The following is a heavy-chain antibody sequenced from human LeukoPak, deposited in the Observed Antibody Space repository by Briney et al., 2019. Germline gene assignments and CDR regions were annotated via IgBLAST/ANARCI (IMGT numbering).Heavy chain of an antibody. CDR1: GGSISSYY. D-gene: IGHD5-18*01. J-gene: IGHJ6*04. V-gene: IGHV4-59*01. Sequence: SETLSLTCTVSGGSISSYYWSWIRQPPGKGLEWIGYIYYSGSTNYNPSLKSRVTISVDTSKNKFSLKLSSVTAADTAVYYCARVWAGTAMVPNYYYYDMDVWGKGTTVTVSS. CDR3: ARVWAGTAMVPNYYYYDMDV. CDR2: IYYSGST.